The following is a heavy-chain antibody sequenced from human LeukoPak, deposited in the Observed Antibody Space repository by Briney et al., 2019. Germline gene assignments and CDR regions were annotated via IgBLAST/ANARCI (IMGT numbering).Heavy chain of an antibody. V-gene: IGHV1-69*13. J-gene: IGHJ6*03. D-gene: IGHD1-7*01. CDR3: ARGRYNWNYYYYYYYMDV. CDR1: GYTFTSYD. Sequence: ASVKVSCKASGYTFTSYDINWVRQATGQGLEWMGGIIPILGTANYAQKFQGRVTITADESTSTAYMELSSLRSEDTAVYYCARGRYNWNYYYYYYYMDVWGKGTTVTVSS. CDR2: IIPILGTA.